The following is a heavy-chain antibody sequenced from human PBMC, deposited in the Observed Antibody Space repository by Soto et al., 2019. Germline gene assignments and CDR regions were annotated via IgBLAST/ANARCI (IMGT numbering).Heavy chain of an antibody. V-gene: IGHV1-69*06. CDR3: ATHGATTMARGAMKHYYYVMDV. CDR1: GGIFSSFT. D-gene: IGHD3-10*01. J-gene: IGHJ6*02. Sequence: GASVKVSCKASGGIFSSFTISWVRQAPGQGLEWLGGIIPIFDTPTYAQNFQGRVTMTADKSTNTVYMELSSLRSEDTAVYYCATHGATTMARGAMKHYYYVMDVYGQGTTVTVSS. CDR2: IIPIFDTP.